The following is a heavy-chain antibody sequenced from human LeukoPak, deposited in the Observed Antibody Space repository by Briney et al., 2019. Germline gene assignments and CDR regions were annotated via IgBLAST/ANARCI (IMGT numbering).Heavy chain of an antibody. D-gene: IGHD6-13*01. CDR3: ARDRGGLIAAADYYYYGMDV. CDR2: ISYDGSNK. V-gene: IGHV3-30-3*01. J-gene: IGHJ6*02. CDR1: GFTFSSYA. Sequence: GGSLRLSCAASGFTFSSYAMHWVRQAPGKGLEWVAVISYDGSNKYYADSVKGRFTISRDNSKNTLYLQMNSLRAEDTGVYYCARDRGGLIAAADYYYYGMDVWGQGTTVTVSS.